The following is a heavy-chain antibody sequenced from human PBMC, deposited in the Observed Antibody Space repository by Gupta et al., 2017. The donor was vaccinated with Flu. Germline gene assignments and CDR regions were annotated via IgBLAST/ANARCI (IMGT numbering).Heavy chain of an antibody. V-gene: IGHV3-23*01. CDR3: AKEAGGTTGFSLRGFFEH. D-gene: IGHD2-15*01. Sequence: ITWVRQAPGKGLEWVSTFSGGCEHIYYADPLKGRFIISRDHARNPLSLEINCLTAEDSATYSCAKEAGGTTGFSLRGFFEHWGQGALVTVSS. J-gene: IGHJ1*01. CDR2: FSGGCEHI.